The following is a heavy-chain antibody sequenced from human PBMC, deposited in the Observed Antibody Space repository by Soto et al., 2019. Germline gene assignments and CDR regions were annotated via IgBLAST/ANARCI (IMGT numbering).Heavy chain of an antibody. Sequence: ASVKVSCKASGYTFTRYGISWVRQAPGQGLEWMGWISGYNGDTNYAQKFQGRVSMTIDTSTTTAYMELKSLTSDDTAVYYCAKNGQPPYYYYGLDVWGQGTKVTVSS. CDR2: ISGYNGDT. CDR1: GYTFTRYG. CDR3: AKNGQPPYYYYGLDV. D-gene: IGHD2-8*01. J-gene: IGHJ6*02. V-gene: IGHV1-18*01.